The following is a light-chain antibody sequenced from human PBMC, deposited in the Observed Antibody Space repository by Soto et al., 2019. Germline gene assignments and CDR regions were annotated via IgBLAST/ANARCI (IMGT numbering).Light chain of an antibody. J-gene: IGKJ1*01. CDR3: HQYDTIVQT. CDR1: QSVSSY. V-gene: IGKV3-11*01. Sequence: EIVLTQSPATVSLSPVEVGTRSCRASQSVSSYLAWYQQKPGQAPRLLIYDASTRATGTPDRFSGSGSGTDFTLTISRLEPEDFGVYYCHQYDTIVQTFGQGTKVDIK. CDR2: DAS.